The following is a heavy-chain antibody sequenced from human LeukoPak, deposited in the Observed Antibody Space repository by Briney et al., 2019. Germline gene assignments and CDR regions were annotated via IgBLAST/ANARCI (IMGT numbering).Heavy chain of an antibody. CDR2: ISSYNGNT. J-gene: IGHJ4*02. V-gene: IGHV1-18*01. D-gene: IGHD1-1*01. CDR1: GYTFTSYA. Sequence: ASVKVSCKASGYTFTSYAVNWVRQAPGQGLEWMGWISSYNGNTKYAEKLQGRVTMTTDTSTSTAYMELRSLRSDDTAVYYCARVQLERSGEPFDYWGQGTLVTVSS. CDR3: ARVQLERSGEPFDY.